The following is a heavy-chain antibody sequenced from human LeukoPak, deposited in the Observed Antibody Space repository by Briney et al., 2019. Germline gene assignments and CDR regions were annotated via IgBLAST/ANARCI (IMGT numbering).Heavy chain of an antibody. J-gene: IGHJ3*02. CDR2: IYHSGST. Sequence: SETLSLTCAVSGGSISSSNWWSWVRQPPGKGLEWIGEIYHSGSTYYNPSLKSRVTISVDTSKNQFSLKLSSVTAADTAVYYCARQSSSRFIVVIPRGAFDIWGQGTMVTVSS. CDR1: GGSISSSNW. CDR3: ARQSSSRFIVVIPRGAFDI. D-gene: IGHD3-22*01. V-gene: IGHV4-4*02.